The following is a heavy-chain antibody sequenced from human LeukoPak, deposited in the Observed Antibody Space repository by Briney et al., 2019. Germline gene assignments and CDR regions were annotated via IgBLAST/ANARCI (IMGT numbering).Heavy chain of an antibody. CDR3: ARRGYCSRTTCPGEDYYYYLDV. J-gene: IGHJ6*03. Sequence: GGSLRLSCAASGFTFSSYWMSWVRQARGKGVEWGANIKQDGSEKYYVDSVNPRFTISRDNAPPSLYLQMTRLSADDTAVYSCARRGYCSRTTCPGEDYYYYLDVWGNGTTATVSS. V-gene: IGHV3-7*01. D-gene: IGHD2-2*01. CDR2: IKQDGSEK. CDR1: GFTFSSYW.